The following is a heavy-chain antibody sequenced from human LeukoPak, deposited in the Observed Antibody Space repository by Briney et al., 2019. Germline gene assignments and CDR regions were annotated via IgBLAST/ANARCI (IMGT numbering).Heavy chain of an antibody. Sequence: GGSLRLSCAASGFTFSSYAMSWVRQAPGKGLEWVPTISGSGGSTYYADSVKGRFTISRDNSKNTLYLQMNSLRAEDTAVYYCAKSIAVAYIDYWGQGTLVTVSS. V-gene: IGHV3-23*01. CDR2: ISGSGGST. D-gene: IGHD6-19*01. CDR3: AKSIAVAYIDY. CDR1: GFTFSSYA. J-gene: IGHJ4*02.